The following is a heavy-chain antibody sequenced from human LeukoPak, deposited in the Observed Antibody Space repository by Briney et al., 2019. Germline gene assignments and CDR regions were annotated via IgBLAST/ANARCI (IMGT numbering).Heavy chain of an antibody. D-gene: IGHD6-13*01. CDR2: IYYSGTT. CDR3: VRVPGEKQHLVNYFDY. J-gene: IGHJ4*02. CDR1: GGSISSGDHY. Sequence: SETLSLTCTVAGGSISSGDHYWSWIRQPPGKGLEWIGYIYYSGTTYYTPSLKSRVTISVETRKNQFSLKVRSVTAADTAVYFCVRVPGEKQHLVNYFDYWGQGTQVTVSS. V-gene: IGHV4-30-4*01.